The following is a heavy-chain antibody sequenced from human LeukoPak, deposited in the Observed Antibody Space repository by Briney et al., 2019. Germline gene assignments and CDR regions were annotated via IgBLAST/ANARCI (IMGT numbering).Heavy chain of an antibody. V-gene: IGHV4-38-2*02. D-gene: IGHD4-17*01. CDR3: AREPGDYAEY. CDR2: IYHSGST. CDR1: GYSISSGYY. Sequence: SSETLSLTCAVSGYSISSGYYWAWVRQPPGKGLEWIGSIYHSGSTYYNPSLKSRVTISVDTSKNQFSLKLSSVTAADTAVYYCAREPGDYAEYWGQGTLVTVSS. J-gene: IGHJ4*02.